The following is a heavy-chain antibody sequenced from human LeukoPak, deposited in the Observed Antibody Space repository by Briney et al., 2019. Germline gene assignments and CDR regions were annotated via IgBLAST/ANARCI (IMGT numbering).Heavy chain of an antibody. J-gene: IGHJ4*02. CDR3: ARENLCFDY. CDR1: GFTFSSYE. Sequence: GGSLRLSCAASGFTFSSYEMNWVRQAPGRGLEWVSYISSRGSTIYYADSVKGRFTISRDDAKSSLYLQMNSLRADDTAIYYCARENLCFDYWGQGILVTVSS. CDR2: ISSRGSTI. V-gene: IGHV3-48*03.